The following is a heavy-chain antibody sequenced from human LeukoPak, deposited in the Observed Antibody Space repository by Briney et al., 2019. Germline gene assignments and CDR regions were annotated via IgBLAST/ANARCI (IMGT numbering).Heavy chain of an antibody. D-gene: IGHD2-8*02. Sequence: ASVKVSCKPFGFTFTNYLLHWVRQAPGQGLEWVGRIAPSVDTTNYAQKFRGRVTMTRDTSTSTVYMELSSLRSDDTAIYYCVREESGGYFDYWGQGTLVTVSS. J-gene: IGHJ4*02. CDR3: VREESGGYFDY. CDR1: GFTFTNYL. V-gene: IGHV1-46*01. CDR2: IAPSVDTT.